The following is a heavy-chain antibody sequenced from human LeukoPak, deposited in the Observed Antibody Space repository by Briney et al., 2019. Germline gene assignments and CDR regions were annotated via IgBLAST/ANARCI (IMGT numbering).Heavy chain of an antibody. CDR2: ISSSSYI. V-gene: IGHV3-21*01. CDR3: ARDEGSRDYGGNPNALDI. CDR1: GFTFSSYS. D-gene: IGHD4-23*01. J-gene: IGHJ3*02. Sequence: GGSLRLSCAASGFTFSSYSMNWVRQAPGKGLEWVSSISSSSYIYYADSVKGRFTISRDNAKNSLYLQMNSLRAEDTAVYYCARDEGSRDYGGNPNALDIWGQGTMVTVSS.